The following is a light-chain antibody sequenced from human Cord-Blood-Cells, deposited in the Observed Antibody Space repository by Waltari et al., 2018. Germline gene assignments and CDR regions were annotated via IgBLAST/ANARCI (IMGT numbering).Light chain of an antibody. Sequence: EIVMTQSPDTLSVSPGERATHSCRASQGVSSNLAWYQQKPGQAPRLLIYGASTRATGIPARFSGSGSGTEFTLTISSLQSEDFAVYYCQQYNNWPLTFGGGTKVEIK. CDR3: QQYNNWPLT. CDR2: GAS. J-gene: IGKJ4*01. V-gene: IGKV3-15*01. CDR1: QGVSSN.